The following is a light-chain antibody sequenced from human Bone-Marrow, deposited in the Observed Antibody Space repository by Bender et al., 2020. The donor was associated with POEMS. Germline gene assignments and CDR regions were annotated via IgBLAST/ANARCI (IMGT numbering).Light chain of an antibody. CDR3: SSYTSSRTGV. V-gene: IGLV1-40*01. Sequence: SVLTQPPSVSGAPGQRVTISCTGSSSNTGSGYDINWYQHLPGTAPKLLIYGYNNRPSGVPDRFSGSKSGTSASLAITGLQAEDEADYYCSSYTSSRTGVFGTGTKVTVL. J-gene: IGLJ1*01. CDR1: SSNTGSGYD. CDR2: GYN.